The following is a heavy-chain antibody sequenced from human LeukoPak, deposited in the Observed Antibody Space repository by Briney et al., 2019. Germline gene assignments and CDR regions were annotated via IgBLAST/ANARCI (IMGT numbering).Heavy chain of an antibody. CDR2: LYYSGKT. CDR3: ARVFYYGSGNYFANYYYYYMDV. D-gene: IGHD3-10*01. J-gene: IGHJ6*03. Sequence: SDTLSLTCIISDDSISSSTYYWGWIRQPPGKGLEWIGTLYYSGKTYYNPSLKSRVTISVDTSKNQFSLKLSSVTAADTAVYYCARVFYYGSGNYFANYYYYYMDVWGKGTTVTVSS. CDR1: DDSISSSTYY. V-gene: IGHV4-39*07.